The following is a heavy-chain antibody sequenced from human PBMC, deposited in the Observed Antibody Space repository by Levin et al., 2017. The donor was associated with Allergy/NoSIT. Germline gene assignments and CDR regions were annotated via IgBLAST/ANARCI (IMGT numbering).Heavy chain of an antibody. D-gene: IGHD3-10*01. Sequence: PSETLSLTCTVSGGSISSSSYYWGWIRQPPGKGLEWIGSFYYSGSTNYNPSLKSRVTISVDTSKNQFSLKLSSVTAADTAVYYCARHYYYGSGSYRPCDYWGQGTLVTVSS. CDR1: GGSISSSSYY. V-gene: IGHV4-39*01. CDR3: ARHYYYGSGSYRPCDY. J-gene: IGHJ4*02. CDR2: FYYSGST.